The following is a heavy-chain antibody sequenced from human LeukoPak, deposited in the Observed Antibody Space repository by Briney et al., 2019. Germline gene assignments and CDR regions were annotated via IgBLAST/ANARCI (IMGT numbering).Heavy chain of an antibody. J-gene: IGHJ4*02. CDR1: GGSISGYY. Sequence: PSETVSLTCTVSGGSISGYYWSWIRQPPGKGLEYIGYIYYSGSTNYNPSLKSRVTISVDTSKHQFSLKLSSVTAADTAVYYCARLDTIFGVAKGFGYWGQGTLVTVSS. CDR3: ARLDTIFGVAKGFGY. CDR2: IYYSGST. D-gene: IGHD3-3*01. V-gene: IGHV4-59*01.